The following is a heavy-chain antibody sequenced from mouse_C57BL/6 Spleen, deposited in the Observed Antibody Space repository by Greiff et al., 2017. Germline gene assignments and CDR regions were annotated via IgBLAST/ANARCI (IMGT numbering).Heavy chain of an antibody. Sequence: QVQLQQSGAELVKPGASVKISCKASGYAFSSYWMNWVKQRPGKGLEWIGQIYPGDGDTNYNGKFKGKATLTADKSSSTAYMQLSSLTSEDSAVYFCARWYYGRRYFDVWGTGTTATVSS. J-gene: IGHJ1*03. CDR2: IYPGDGDT. CDR3: ARWYYGRRYFDV. D-gene: IGHD1-1*01. CDR1: GYAFSSYW. V-gene: IGHV1-80*01.